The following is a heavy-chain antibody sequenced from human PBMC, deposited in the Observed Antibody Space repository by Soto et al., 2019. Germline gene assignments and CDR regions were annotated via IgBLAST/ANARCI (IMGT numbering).Heavy chain of an antibody. J-gene: IGHJ4*02. V-gene: IGHV4-39*02. CDR3: ARDGGHYGDDDY. CDR2: MYSTGNK. CDR1: GGSISSSTYY. D-gene: IGHD4-17*01. Sequence: SETLSLTCTVSGGSISSSTYYWDWIRQPPGKGLEWLGAMYSTGNKNYNPSLESRVTMSVDTSKNQFSLKLSSVTPTDTAVYYCARDGGHYGDDDYWGQGTLVTVSS.